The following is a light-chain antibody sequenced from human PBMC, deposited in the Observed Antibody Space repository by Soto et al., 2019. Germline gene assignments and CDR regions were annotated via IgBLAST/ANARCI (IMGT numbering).Light chain of an antibody. Sequence: QSVLTQPPSVSAAPGQKVTISCSGSSSNIGNHYVSWYQYLPGTAPKLLIFENHKRPSTIPDRFSASKSGTSATLNITGLQTGDEAEYFCGTWDSSLGAWVFGGWTQLTVL. J-gene: IGLJ3*02. CDR1: SSNIGNHY. CDR3: GTWDSSLGAWV. V-gene: IGLV1-51*02. CDR2: ENH.